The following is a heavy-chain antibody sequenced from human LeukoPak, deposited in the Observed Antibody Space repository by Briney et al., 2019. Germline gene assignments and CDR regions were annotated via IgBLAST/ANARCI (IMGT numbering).Heavy chain of an antibody. D-gene: IGHD4-17*01. Sequence: PGGSLRLSCAASGFTFSDYYMSWIRQAPGKGLEWVSYISSSGSTIYYADSVKGRFTISRDNAKNSLYLQMNSLRAEDTAVYYCARELAVTTLSGVGYYYGMDVWGQGTTVTVSS. CDR1: GFTFSDYY. V-gene: IGHV3-11*01. J-gene: IGHJ6*02. CDR2: ISSSGSTI. CDR3: ARELAVTTLSGVGYYYGMDV.